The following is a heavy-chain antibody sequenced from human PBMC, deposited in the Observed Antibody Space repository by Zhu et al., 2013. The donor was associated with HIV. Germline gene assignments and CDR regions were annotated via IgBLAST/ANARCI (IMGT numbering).Heavy chain of an antibody. J-gene: IGHJ3*02. Sequence: QVQLVQSGAEVKKPGSSVKVSCKASGGTFSSYAISWVRQAPGQGLEWMGGIIPIFGTANYAQKFQGRVTITADESTSTAYMELSSLRSEDTAVYYCARARGHQPGIAVAGWAFDIWGQGTMVTVSS. CDR3: ARARGHQPGIAVAGWAFDI. D-gene: IGHD6-19*01. CDR1: GGTFSSYA. V-gene: IGHV1-69*01. CDR2: IIPIFGTA.